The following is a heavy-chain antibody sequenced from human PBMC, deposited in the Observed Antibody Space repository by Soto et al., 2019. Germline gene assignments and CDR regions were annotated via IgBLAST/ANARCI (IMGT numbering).Heavy chain of an antibody. CDR1: GYSISSGYY. CDR2: IYHSGST. D-gene: IGHD6-25*01. Sequence: SETLSLTCAVSGYSISSGYYWDWIRQPPGKGLEWIGTIYHSGSTYYNPSLKSRVTMSVDTSKNQFSLKLTSVTAADTAMYYCARDLTAAGLGGMDVWGQGTTVTVSS. V-gene: IGHV4-38-2*02. CDR3: ARDLTAAGLGGMDV. J-gene: IGHJ6*02.